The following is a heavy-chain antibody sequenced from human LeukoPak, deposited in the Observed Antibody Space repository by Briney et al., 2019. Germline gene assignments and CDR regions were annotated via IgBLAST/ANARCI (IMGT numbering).Heavy chain of an antibody. J-gene: IGHJ6*03. Sequence: GGSLRLSCAASTFSVTSHAMHWVRQAPGKGLEWVAAISPDGSNKYYADSVTGRFTISSGNSKNTLFLQMNSLRAEDTAVYYCARDPVAAILSSYYYYYMDVWGKGTTVTVSS. CDR2: ISPDGSNK. CDR1: TFSVTSHA. D-gene: IGHD5-12*01. V-gene: IGHV3-30*04. CDR3: ARDPVAAILSSYYYYYMDV.